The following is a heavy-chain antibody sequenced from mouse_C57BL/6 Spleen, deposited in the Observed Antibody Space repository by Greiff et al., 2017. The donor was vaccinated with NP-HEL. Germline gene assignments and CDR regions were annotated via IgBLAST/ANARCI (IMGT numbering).Heavy chain of an antibody. CDR3: ARVTTVVPRYFDV. V-gene: IGHV1-81*01. J-gene: IGHJ1*03. CDR1: GYTFTNYG. Sequence: VQLQQSGAELARPGASVKVSCKASGYTFTNYGISWVKQRTGQGLEWIGEIYPRSGNTYYNEKFKGKATLTADKSSSTAYMELRSLTSEDSAVYFCARVTTVVPRYFDVWGTGTTVTVSS. CDR2: IYPRSGNT. D-gene: IGHD1-1*01.